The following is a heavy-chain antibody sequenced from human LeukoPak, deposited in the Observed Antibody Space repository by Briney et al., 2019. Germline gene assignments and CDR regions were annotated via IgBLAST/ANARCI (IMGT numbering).Heavy chain of an antibody. CDR3: ARGYCSGGSCYSYYYYNYMDV. CDR2: IYHSGST. CDR1: GVSISSGSYY. Sequence: SETLSLTCTVSGVSISSGSYYWSWIRQPPGKGLEWIGSIYHSGSTYYNPSLKSRVTISVDTSKNQFSLKLSSVTAADTDVYYCARGYCSGGSCYSYYYYNYMDVWGKGTTVTVSS. D-gene: IGHD2-15*01. J-gene: IGHJ6*03. V-gene: IGHV4-39*07.